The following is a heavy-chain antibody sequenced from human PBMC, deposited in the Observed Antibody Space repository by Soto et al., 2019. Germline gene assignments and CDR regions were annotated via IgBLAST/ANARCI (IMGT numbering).Heavy chain of an antibody. CDR1: GGSISSYY. J-gene: IGHJ4*02. CDR2: IYYSGST. D-gene: IGHD3-22*01. Sequence: ASETLSLTCTVSGGSISSYYWSWIRQPPGKGLEWIGYIYYSGSTNYNPSLKSRVTISVDTSKNQFSLKLSSVTAADTAVYYCARDDPSGYTDYWGQGTLVTVSS. V-gene: IGHV4-59*01. CDR3: ARDDPSGYTDY.